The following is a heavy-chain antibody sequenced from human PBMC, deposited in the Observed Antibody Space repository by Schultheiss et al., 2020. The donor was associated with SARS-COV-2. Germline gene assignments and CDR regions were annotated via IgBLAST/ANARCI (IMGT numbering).Heavy chain of an antibody. CDR2: LYYTGNT. CDR3: ARNVYSYGPLNWFDP. D-gene: IGHD5-18*01. V-gene: IGHV4-59*11. CDR1: GGSISSHY. Sequence: SETLSLTCTVSGGSISSHYWSWIRQPPGRGLEWIGYLYYTGNTNYNPSLKSRVTISVDTSKNQFSLKLSSVTAADTAVYYCARNVYSYGPLNWFDPWGQGTLVTVSS. J-gene: IGHJ5*02.